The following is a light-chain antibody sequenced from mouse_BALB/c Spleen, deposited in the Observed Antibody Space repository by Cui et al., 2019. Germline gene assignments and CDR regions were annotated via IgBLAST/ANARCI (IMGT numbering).Light chain of an antibody. CDR2: GTN. V-gene: IGLV1*01. Sequence: QAVVTQESALTTSPGETVTLTCRSSTGAVTTSNYANWVQEKPDHLFTGLIGGTNNRAPGVPARFSGSLIGDKAALTITGAQTEDEAIYFCALWDSKGVFGGGTKLTVL. J-gene: IGLJ1*01. CDR1: TGAVTTSNY. CDR3: ALWDSKGV.